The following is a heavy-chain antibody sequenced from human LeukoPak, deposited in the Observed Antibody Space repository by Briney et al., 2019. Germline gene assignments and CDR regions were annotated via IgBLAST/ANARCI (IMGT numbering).Heavy chain of an antibody. J-gene: IGHJ5*02. D-gene: IGHD5-12*01. Sequence: SETLSLTCTVSGGSISSYYWSWIRQPPGKGLEWIGYIYYSGSTNYNPSLKSRVTISVANSKNQFSLKLSSVTAADTAVYYCAREKTEDIVATIGWFDPWGQGTLVTVSS. CDR2: IYYSGST. CDR3: AREKTEDIVATIGWFDP. CDR1: GGSISSYY. V-gene: IGHV4-59*01.